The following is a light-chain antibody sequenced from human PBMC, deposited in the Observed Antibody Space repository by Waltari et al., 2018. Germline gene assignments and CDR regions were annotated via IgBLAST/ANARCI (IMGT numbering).Light chain of an antibody. J-gene: IGKJ2*01. CDR3: QQYNSNSPYP. CDR1: QSISTW. CDR2: KAS. V-gene: IGKV1-5*03. Sequence: DIQMTQYPSTLSASVGDRVTITCRASQSISTWLARYQQKPGKATNFLISKASSIESCVPSRFSGIRSGTEFTLTINSLQPDDFSTYYCQQYNSNSPYPFGQGTKLDI.